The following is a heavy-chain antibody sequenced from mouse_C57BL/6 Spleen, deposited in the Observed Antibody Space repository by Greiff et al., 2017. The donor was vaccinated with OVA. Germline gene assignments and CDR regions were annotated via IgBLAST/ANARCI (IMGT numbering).Heavy chain of an antibody. CDR1: GYTFTDYN. CDR2: INPNNGGT. Sequence: EVQLQQSGPELVKPGASVKIPCKASGYTFTDYNMDWVKQSHGKSLEWIGDINPNNGGTIYNQKFKGKATLTVDKSSSTAYMELRSLTSEDTAVYYCARSPSSTVVAPYAMDYWGQGTSVTVSS. D-gene: IGHD1-1*01. V-gene: IGHV1-18*01. CDR3: ARSPSSTVVAPYAMDY. J-gene: IGHJ4*01.